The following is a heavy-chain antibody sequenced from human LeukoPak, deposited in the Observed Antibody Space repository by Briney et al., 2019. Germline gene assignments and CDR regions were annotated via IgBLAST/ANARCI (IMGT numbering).Heavy chain of an antibody. V-gene: IGHV4-59*01. CDR1: GGTISSDY. J-gene: IGHJ6*03. Sequence: GTLSLTCTVSGGTISSDYWSWIRQPPGKELVLFWYIYYSCSSNYTPSLKSRLSISVDTSKNQFSLKLSSVTAADTAVYYCARDFAYYMDVSGKGTTVTVSS. CDR2: IYYSCSS. CDR3: ARDFAYYMDV.